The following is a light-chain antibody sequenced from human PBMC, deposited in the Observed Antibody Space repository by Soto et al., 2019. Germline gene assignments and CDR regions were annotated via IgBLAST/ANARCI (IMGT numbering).Light chain of an antibody. V-gene: IGLV1-51*01. CDR1: TSNIEDNY. Sequence: QPVLTQPPSVSAAPRQKVTISCSGSTSNIEDNYVSWYQQLPGAAPRLLIYDNDERPAGIPDRFSGSKSGTSATLDITGLQTGDEADYYCGTWDRSLSAYVFGTGTKVTVL. CDR2: DND. J-gene: IGLJ1*01. CDR3: GTWDRSLSAYV.